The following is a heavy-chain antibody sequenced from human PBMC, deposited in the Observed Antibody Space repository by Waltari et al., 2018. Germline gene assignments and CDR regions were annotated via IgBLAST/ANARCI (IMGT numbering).Heavy chain of an antibody. CDR2: IYHSGST. CDR3: ARGVLEWFSSRTGWFDP. CDR1: GYSISSGYY. D-gene: IGHD3-3*01. V-gene: IGHV4-38-2*01. J-gene: IGHJ5*02. Sequence: QVQLQESGPGLVKPSETLSLTCAVSGYSISSGYYWGWIRQPPGKGLEWIGSIYHSGSTYYNPSIKSRVTISVDTSKNQFSLKLSSVTAADTAVYYCARGVLEWFSSRTGWFDPWGQGTLVTVSS.